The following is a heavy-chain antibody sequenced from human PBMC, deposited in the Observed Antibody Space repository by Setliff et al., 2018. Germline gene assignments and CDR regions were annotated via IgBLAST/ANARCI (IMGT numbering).Heavy chain of an antibody. CDR1: GFTFSSYA. CDR2: ISGSGGAT. D-gene: IGHD5-18*01. Sequence: PGGSLRLSCAASGFTFSSYAMTWVRQAPGKGLEWVSGISGSGGATYYAASVKGRFSISRDNSKNTLSLQMNSLRAEDTAIYYCTSQGRGYSYGYRYYFDYWGQGTLVTVSS. V-gene: IGHV3-23*01. J-gene: IGHJ4*02. CDR3: TSQGRGYSYGYRYYFDY.